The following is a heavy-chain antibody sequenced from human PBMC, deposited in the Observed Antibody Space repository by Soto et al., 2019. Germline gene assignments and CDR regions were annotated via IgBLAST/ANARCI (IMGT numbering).Heavy chain of an antibody. Sequence: QLQLQESGSGLVKPSQTLSLTCAVSGGSISSGGSSWSWIRQPPGKGLEWIGYIYHSGSTYYNPSRKSRVTLSVDRSKNQFSLKLSSVTAADTAVYYCARAGDSSGPVALGYWGQGTLVTVSS. CDR2: IYHSGST. J-gene: IGHJ4*02. V-gene: IGHV4-30-2*01. D-gene: IGHD6-19*01. CDR3: ARAGDSSGPVALGY. CDR1: GGSISSGGSS.